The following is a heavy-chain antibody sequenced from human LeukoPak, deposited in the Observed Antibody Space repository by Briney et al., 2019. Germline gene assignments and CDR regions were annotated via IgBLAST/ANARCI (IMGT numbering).Heavy chain of an antibody. CDR3: AREWRGTGTYCFDY. CDR1: EYTFTDYF. J-gene: IGHJ4*02. D-gene: IGHD2-8*02. V-gene: IGHV1-2*02. CDR2: INPNSGGT. Sequence: GASVKVSCKASEYTFTDYFIHWVRQAPGHGREWMGWINPNSGGTNYAQKFQGRVTLTRDTSISTAYMELSRLTSDDTAVYYCAREWRGTGTYCFDYWGQGALVTVSS.